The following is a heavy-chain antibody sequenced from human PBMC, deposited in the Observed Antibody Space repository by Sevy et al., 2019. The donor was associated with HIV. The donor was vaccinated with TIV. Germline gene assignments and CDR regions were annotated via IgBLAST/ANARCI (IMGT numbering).Heavy chain of an antibody. CDR3: ARAAY. CDR1: GFTISSNY. J-gene: IGHJ4*02. V-gene: IGHV3-53*01. CDR2: IYSGGIT. Sequence: GGSLRLSCAASGFTISSNYMTWVRQAPGKGLEWVSIIYSGGITHYADSVKSRFTISRDNSKNTLYLQMNSLRAEDTIEYYSARAAYWGQGTLVSGSS.